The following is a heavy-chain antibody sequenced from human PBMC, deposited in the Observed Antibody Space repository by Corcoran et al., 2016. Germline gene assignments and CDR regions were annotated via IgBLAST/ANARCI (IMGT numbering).Heavy chain of an antibody. CDR2: IYYSGST. V-gene: IGHV4-31*03. J-gene: IGHJ6*02. D-gene: IGHD3-10*01. Sequence: QVQLQESGPGLVKPSQTLSLTCTVSGGSISSGGYYWSWIRQHPGKGLEWIGYIYYSGSTYYNPSLKSRVTISVDTSKDQFSLKLSSVTAADTAVYYCARDPSMGYYYGMDVWGQGTTVTVSS. CDR1: GGSISSGGYY. CDR3: ARDPSMGYYYGMDV.